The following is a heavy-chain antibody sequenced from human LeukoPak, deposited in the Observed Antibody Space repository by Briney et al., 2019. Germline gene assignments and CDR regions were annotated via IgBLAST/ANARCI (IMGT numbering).Heavy chain of an antibody. CDR2: IWYDASNK. CDR1: GFTFSSFG. J-gene: IGHJ5*02. V-gene: IGHV3-33*01. CDR3: VRGVGVSRFNYFDP. Sequence: QPGRSLTLSCAASGFTFSSFGMHWVRQAPGKGLEWVAVIWYDASNKYYADSVKGRFTISRDNSKNTLYLQMNSLRDDDTAVYYCVRGVGVSRFNYFDPWGQGTLVPVSS. D-gene: IGHD1-26*01.